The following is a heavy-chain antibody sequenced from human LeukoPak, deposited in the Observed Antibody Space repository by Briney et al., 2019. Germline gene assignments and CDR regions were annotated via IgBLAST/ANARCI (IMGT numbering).Heavy chain of an antibody. Sequence: SETLSPTCTVSGGSISSHYWSWIRQPPGKGLEWIGYIYYSGSTNYNPSLKSRVTISVDTSKNQFSLKLSSVTAADTAVYYCARAMYSGSYYYYYGMDVWGQGTTVTVSS. CDR3: ARAMYSGSYYYYYGMDV. D-gene: IGHD1-26*01. CDR1: GGSISSHY. V-gene: IGHV4-59*11. CDR2: IYYSGST. J-gene: IGHJ6*02.